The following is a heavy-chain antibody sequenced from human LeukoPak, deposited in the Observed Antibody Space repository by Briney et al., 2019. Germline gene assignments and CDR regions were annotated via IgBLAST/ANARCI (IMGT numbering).Heavy chain of an antibody. CDR1: GGSISSGGYY. D-gene: IGHD3-9*01. Sequence: ASETLSLTCTVSGGSISSGGYYWSWIRQHPGKGLEWIGYIYYSGSTYYNPSLKSRVTISVDTSKNQFSLKLSSVTAADTAVYYCARNSAILTGYLGYFDYWGQGTLVTVSS. CDR2: IYYSGST. V-gene: IGHV4-31*03. CDR3: ARNSAILTGYLGYFDY. J-gene: IGHJ4*02.